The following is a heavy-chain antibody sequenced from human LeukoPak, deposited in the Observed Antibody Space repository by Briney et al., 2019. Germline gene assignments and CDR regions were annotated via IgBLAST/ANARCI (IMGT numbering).Heavy chain of an antibody. CDR3: ARDAFTYYDSSGYYQLDY. CDR2: ISAYNGNT. D-gene: IGHD3-22*01. V-gene: IGHV1-18*01. Sequence: GASVKVPCKASGYTFTSYGISWVRQAPGQGLEWMGWISAYNGNTNYAQKLQGRVTMTTDTSTSTAYMELRSLRSDDTAVYYCARDAFTYYDSSGYYQLDYWGQGTLVTVSS. CDR1: GYTFTSYG. J-gene: IGHJ4*02.